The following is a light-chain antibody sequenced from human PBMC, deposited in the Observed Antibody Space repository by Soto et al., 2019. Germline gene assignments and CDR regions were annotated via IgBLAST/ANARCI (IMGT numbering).Light chain of an antibody. CDR3: QSYDSSLSGWV. J-gene: IGLJ3*02. CDR2: GNS. CDR1: SSNIGAGYD. Sequence: QSVLTQPPSVSGAPGQRVTISCTGSSSNIGAGYDVHWYQQLPGTAPKLLIYGNSNRPSGVPDRFSGSKSGTSASLAITGLQAEFEADYYCQSYDSSLSGWVFGGGTLLTVL. V-gene: IGLV1-40*01.